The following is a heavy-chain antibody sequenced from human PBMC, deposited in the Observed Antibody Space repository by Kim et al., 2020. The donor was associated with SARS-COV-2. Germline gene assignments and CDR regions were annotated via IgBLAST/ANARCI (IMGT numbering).Heavy chain of an antibody. CDR2: INHSGST. CDR1: GGCFGGEY. Sequence: SETLSLTCAVYGGCFGGEYWSWICQPPGKGLEWIGEINHSGSTNYNPSLKSRVTISVDTSKNQFSLKLSSVTAADTAVYYCARGGYSGSLNNSGRDYWGQGTLVTVSS. CDR3: ARGGYSGSLNNSGRDY. J-gene: IGHJ4*02. V-gene: IGHV4-34*01. D-gene: IGHD5-12*01.